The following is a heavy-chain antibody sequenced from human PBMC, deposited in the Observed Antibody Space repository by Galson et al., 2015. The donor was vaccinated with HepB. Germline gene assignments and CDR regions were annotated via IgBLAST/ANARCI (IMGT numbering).Heavy chain of an antibody. J-gene: IGHJ4*02. CDR2: IDWDDDK. CDR1: GFSLTTTGMC. D-gene: IGHD3-10*01. CDR3: ARISSAGSHLDY. V-gene: IGHV2-70*01. Sequence: PALVKPTQPLTLTCTFSGFSLTTTGMCVNWIRQPPGKALEWLALIDWDDDKYYSTSLKTRLSISKDTSKNQVVLTMTNMDPVDTATYFCARISSAGSHLDYWGQGTLVTVSS.